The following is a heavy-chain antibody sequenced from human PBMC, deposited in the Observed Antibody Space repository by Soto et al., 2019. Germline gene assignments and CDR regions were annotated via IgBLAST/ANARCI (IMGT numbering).Heavy chain of an antibody. D-gene: IGHD6-19*01. CDR1: GFTFTNYG. J-gene: IGHJ4*02. CDR3: AREDSIIIPAVADF. Sequence: GGSLRLSCAVSGFTFTNYGINWVRQAPGKGLEWVSSVSKSDYTYYSESVKGRFTISRDNARNSVSLQMNNLRAEDTAVYYCAREDSIIIPAVADFRGQGTLVTVSS. CDR2: VSKSDYT. V-gene: IGHV3-21*01.